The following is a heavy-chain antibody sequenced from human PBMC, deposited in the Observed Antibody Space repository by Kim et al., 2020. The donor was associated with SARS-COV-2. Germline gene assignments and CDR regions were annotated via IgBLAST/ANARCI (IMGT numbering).Heavy chain of an antibody. V-gene: IGHV3-21*01. D-gene: IGHD7-27*01. J-gene: IGHJ4*02. Sequence: GGSLRLSCAASGFTFSSYSMNWVRQAPGKGLEWVSSISSSSSYIYYADSVKGRFTISRDNAKNSLYLQMNSLRVEDTAVYYCARDPPVLGPVGRPKHGDFDYWGQGTLVTVSS. CDR1: GFTFSSYS. CDR3: ARDPPVLGPVGRPKHGDFDY. CDR2: ISSSSSYI.